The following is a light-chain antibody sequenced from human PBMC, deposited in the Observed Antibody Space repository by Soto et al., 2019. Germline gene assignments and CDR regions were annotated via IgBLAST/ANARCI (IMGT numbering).Light chain of an antibody. CDR2: AIS. J-gene: IGKJ2*01. V-gene: IGKV1-6*01. CDR1: QDVRND. Sequence: AIQMTQSPSSLSASVGGRVTITCRASQDVRNDLGWYQRKPGQAPKLLIYAISTLQSGVPSRFSGGGSGPDFTLTISSLQPEDSATYFCLQHATYPYTFGQWTKLEI. CDR3: LQHATYPYT.